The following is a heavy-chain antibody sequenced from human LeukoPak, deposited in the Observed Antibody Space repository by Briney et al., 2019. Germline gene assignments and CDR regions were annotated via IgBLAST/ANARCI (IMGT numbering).Heavy chain of an antibody. CDR2: SYYSGST. D-gene: IGHD1-26*01. Sequence: PSETLSLTCTVSGGSISSYYWNWIRQPPGKGLEWIGYSYYSGSTNYNPSLKSRVTISVDTSKNQFSLKLSSVTAADTAVYYCARRDSLPGGASDIWGQGTMVTVSS. V-gene: IGHV4-59*08. CDR1: GGSISSYY. J-gene: IGHJ3*02. CDR3: ARRDSLPGGASDI.